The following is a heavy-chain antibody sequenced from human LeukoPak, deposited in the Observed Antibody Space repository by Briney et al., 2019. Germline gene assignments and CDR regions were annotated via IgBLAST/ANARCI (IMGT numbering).Heavy chain of an antibody. CDR1: VFTVSSYV. Sequence: PGRSLRLSCAAAVFTVSSYVMHGVREARPEGLEWGGLISFDGGKKYFADSVKGRFTISRDNSKNTLYLQMNSLRSDDTAVYYCARGGDGDILPGLVFDYWGQGTLVTVSS. CDR2: ISFDGGKK. J-gene: IGHJ4*02. V-gene: IGHV3-30*03. CDR3: ARGGDGDILPGLVFDY. D-gene: IGHD3-9*01.